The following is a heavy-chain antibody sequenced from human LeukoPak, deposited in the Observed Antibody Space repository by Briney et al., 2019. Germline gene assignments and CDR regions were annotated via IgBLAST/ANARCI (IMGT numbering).Heavy chain of an antibody. J-gene: IGHJ4*02. V-gene: IGHV4-30-2*01. Sequence: PSQTLSLTCAVSGASVSGGGNSWSWIRQPPGKGLEWIGWLSHTGSTYYNPSLKSRVTISVDRSNNQFSLKLRSMTAADTAVYYCAGTGVTFDYWGQGTLVIVSS. CDR3: AGTGVTFDY. D-gene: IGHD4-23*01. CDR1: GASVSGGGNS. CDR2: LSHTGST.